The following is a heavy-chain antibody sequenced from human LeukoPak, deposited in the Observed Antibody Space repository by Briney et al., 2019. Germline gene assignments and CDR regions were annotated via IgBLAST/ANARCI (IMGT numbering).Heavy chain of an antibody. CDR2: IKQDGSDK. D-gene: IGHD2-2*03. CDR1: GFTLSSYW. J-gene: IGHJ4*02. Sequence: PGGSLRLSCAASGFTLSSYWMSWVRQAPGKGLEWVANIKQDGSDKYYVDSVKGRFTISRDNAKNSLYLQMNSLRAEDTAVYYCARDWGFGYCSSTSCYARFDYWGQGALVTVSS. V-gene: IGHV3-7*01. CDR3: ARDWGFGYCSSTSCYARFDY.